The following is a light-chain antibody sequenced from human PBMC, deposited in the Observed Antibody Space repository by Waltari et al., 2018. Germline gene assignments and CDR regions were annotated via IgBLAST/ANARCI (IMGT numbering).Light chain of an antibody. CDR1: RSISSGY. CDR3: QQYDSSPT. V-gene: IGKV3-20*01. CDR2: GTS. Sequence: EIVLTQPPGTLSLSPGERATLSCRASRSISSGYLAWYQQKPGQAPRFLIYGTSSRATGIPDRFSGSGSGTEFTLTINRLESEDSAVYFCQQYDSSPTFGPGTKVEIK. J-gene: IGKJ3*01.